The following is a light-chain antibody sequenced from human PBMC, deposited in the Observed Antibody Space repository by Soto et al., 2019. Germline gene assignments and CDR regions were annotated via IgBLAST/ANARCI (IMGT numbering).Light chain of an antibody. Sequence: QSVLTQPPSASATPGQRVTISCSGSTSNIGSNSVYWYQQLPGAAPKLHIYRNNQRPSGVPDRFSGSKSDTSASLAISGLRSEDEADYYCAAWDDSLNGRVFGGGTKLTVL. CDR3: AAWDDSLNGRV. V-gene: IGLV1-47*01. J-gene: IGLJ3*02. CDR2: RNN. CDR1: TSNIGSNS.